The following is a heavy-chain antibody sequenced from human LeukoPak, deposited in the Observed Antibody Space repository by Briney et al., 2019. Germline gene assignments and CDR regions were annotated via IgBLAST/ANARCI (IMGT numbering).Heavy chain of an antibody. D-gene: IGHD6-13*01. CDR1: LYTLTNYG. Sequence: GGVKDSPMRSLYTLTNYGISGVRPAPPQGRAWMGWISAYKGNTNYAQKLQGRVTMTTDTSTSTAYMELRSLRSDDTAVYYCARDPGSSWYDYWGQGILVTVSS. CDR2: ISAYKGNT. J-gene: IGHJ4*02. V-gene: IGHV1-18*01. CDR3: ARDPGSSWYDY.